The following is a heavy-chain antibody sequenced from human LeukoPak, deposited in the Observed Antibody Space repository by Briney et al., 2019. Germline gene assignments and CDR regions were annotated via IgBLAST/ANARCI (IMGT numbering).Heavy chain of an antibody. J-gene: IGHJ4*02. Sequence: SETLSLTCTVSGGSISSSSYYWGWLRQPPGKGLEWIGSIYYSGSTYYNPSLKSRVTISVDTSKNQFSLKLSSVTAADTAVYYCARVQLWFSAPYYFDYWGQGTLVTVSS. CDR1: GGSISSSSYY. CDR2: IYYSGST. V-gene: IGHV4-39*07. D-gene: IGHD5-18*01. CDR3: ARVQLWFSAPYYFDY.